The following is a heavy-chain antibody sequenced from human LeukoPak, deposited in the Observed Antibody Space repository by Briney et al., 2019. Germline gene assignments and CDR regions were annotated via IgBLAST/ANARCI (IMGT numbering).Heavy chain of an antibody. CDR2: ISYDGSNK. V-gene: IGHV3-30-3*01. CDR1: GFTFSSYA. J-gene: IGHJ4*02. CDR3: AREWAPGIVATIDY. D-gene: IGHD5-12*01. Sequence: GGALRLSCAASGFTFSSYAMHWVRQAPGKGLEWVAVISYDGSNKYYADSVKGRFTISRDNSKNTLHLQMNSLRAEDTAVYYCAREWAPGIVATIDYWGQGTLVTVSS.